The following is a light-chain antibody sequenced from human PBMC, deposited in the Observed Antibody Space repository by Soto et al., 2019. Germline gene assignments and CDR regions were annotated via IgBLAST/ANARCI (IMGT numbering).Light chain of an antibody. CDR2: GAS. CDR1: QSVSNNY. V-gene: IGKV3-20*01. CDR3: PLYGSSRWT. Sequence: EIVLTQSPGTLSLSPGERATLSCGASQSVSNNYLAWYQQKPGQAPRLLIYGASNRATGIPDRFSGSGSGTDFTLTISRLEPEDFAVYFCPLYGSSRWTFGQGTKVDNK. J-gene: IGKJ1*01.